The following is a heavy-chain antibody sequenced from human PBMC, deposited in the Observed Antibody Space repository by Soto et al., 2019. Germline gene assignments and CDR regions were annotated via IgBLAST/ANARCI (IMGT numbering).Heavy chain of an antibody. CDR3: ARDPVNPYGWLIRAFDI. CDR2: IYYSGST. V-gene: IGHV4-31*03. CDR1: GGSISSGGYY. D-gene: IGHD3-10*01. Sequence: SETLSLTCTVSGGSISSGGYYWSWIRQHPGKGLEWIGYIYYSGSTYYNPSLKSRVTISVDTSKNQFSLKLSSVTAADTAVYYCARDPVNPYGWLIRAFDIWGQGTMVTVSS. J-gene: IGHJ3*02.